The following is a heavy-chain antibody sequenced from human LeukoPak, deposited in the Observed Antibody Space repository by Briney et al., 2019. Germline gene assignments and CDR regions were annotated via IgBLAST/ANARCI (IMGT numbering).Heavy chain of an antibody. D-gene: IGHD2-2*01. Sequence: GGSLRLSCAASGFTFSSYAMSWVRQAPGKGLEWVSAISGSGGSTYYADSVKGRFTISRDNSKNTLYLQMNSLRAEDTAVYYCAKAGSYIAVVPAASFDYWGQGTLVTVSS. CDR3: AKAGSYIAVVPAASFDY. J-gene: IGHJ4*02. CDR2: ISGSGGST. V-gene: IGHV3-23*01. CDR1: GFTFSSYA.